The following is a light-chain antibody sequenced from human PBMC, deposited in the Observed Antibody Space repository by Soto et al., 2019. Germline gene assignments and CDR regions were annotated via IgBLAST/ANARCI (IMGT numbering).Light chain of an antibody. CDR1: ESAGSS. Sequence: ETILTQSPATLSVSPGERATFSCKASESAGSSVAWYQQKPGQVPRLLIYGASTRATGIPARFTGSGSGTEFTLSISGLQSADFAVYHCQQYDSWPHTFGQGTKLEIK. J-gene: IGKJ2*01. V-gene: IGKV3-15*01. CDR2: GAS. CDR3: QQYDSWPHT.